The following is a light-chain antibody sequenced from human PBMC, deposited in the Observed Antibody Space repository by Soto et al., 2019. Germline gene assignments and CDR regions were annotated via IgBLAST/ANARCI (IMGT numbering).Light chain of an antibody. CDR1: SSDVGSYNL. Sequence: QSALTQPASVSGSPGQSITISCTGTSSDVGSYNLVSWYQQHPGKAPKLMIYEGSKRPSGVSNRFSGSKSGNTASLTISGLQAEDGADYYCCSYAGSSTFHVVFGGGTKLTVL. V-gene: IGLV2-23*03. CDR2: EGS. CDR3: CSYAGSSTFHVV. J-gene: IGLJ2*01.